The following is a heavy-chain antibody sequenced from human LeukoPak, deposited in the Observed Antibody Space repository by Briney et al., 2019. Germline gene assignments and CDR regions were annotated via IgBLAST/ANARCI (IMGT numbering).Heavy chain of an antibody. Sequence: ASVKVSCKASGYTFSSYYMHWVRQAPGQGLEWRGLINPTGGSTGYAQKIQGRVTMPRGMSTSADYIELSSLTSEDTAIYYCARGNSVGDNAWWFDPWGQGTLVTVSS. CDR3: ARGNSVGDNAWWFDP. CDR2: INPTGGST. CDR1: GYTFSSYY. D-gene: IGHD1-26*01. J-gene: IGHJ5*02. V-gene: IGHV1-46*01.